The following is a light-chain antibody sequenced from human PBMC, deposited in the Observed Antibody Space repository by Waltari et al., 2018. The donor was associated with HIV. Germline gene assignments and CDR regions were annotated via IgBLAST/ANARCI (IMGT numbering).Light chain of an antibody. Sequence: QTVVTQETSFSVSPGGTVTITCALISDSVPINYYPGWFQQTPGQAPRTLISSTYSRSSGVPVRFSGSILGNKAALTITGAQADDDSVYFCALYMTGAKWVFGGGTKLTVL. CDR1: SDSVPINYY. CDR2: STY. CDR3: ALYMTGAKWV. J-gene: IGLJ3*02. V-gene: IGLV8-61*01.